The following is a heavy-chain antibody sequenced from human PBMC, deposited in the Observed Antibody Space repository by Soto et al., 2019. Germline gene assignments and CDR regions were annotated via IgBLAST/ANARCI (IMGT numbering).Heavy chain of an antibody. D-gene: IGHD6-19*01. Sequence: QVQLVESGGGVVQPGRSLRLSCAASGFTFSSYGMHWVRQAPGKGLEGVAVIWYDGSNKYYADSVKGRFTIYRDNSENTLYLQMNSLRAEDTAVYYCASRDFSSGWYVYFDYWGQGTLVTVSS. CDR3: ASRDFSSGWYVYFDY. CDR2: IWYDGSNK. V-gene: IGHV3-33*01. J-gene: IGHJ4*02. CDR1: GFTFSSYG.